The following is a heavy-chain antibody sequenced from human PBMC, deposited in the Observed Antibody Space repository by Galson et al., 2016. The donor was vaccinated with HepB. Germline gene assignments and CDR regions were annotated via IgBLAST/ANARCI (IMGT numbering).Heavy chain of an antibody. J-gene: IGHJ3*02. CDR3: ARSTRYYGSGNDAFDI. CDR1: GFTVSSND. Sequence: SLRLSCAASGFTVSSNDMTWVRQGPGKGLEWVSVIYSGGGAYYADSVKGRFTISRHNSKNTLYLQMNSLRAEDTAVYYCARSTRYYGSGNDAFDIWGQGTMVTVSS. D-gene: IGHD3-10*01. CDR2: IYSGGGA. V-gene: IGHV3-53*01.